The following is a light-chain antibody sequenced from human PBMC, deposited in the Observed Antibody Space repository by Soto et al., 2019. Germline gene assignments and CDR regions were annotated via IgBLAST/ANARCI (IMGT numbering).Light chain of an antibody. CDR3: GTWDSSLSAGV. Sequence: QSVLTQPPSASVTPGQWVTISCSGSSSNIGNNYVSWYQQLPGTAPKLLIYDNNKRPSGIPDRFSGSKSGTSATLGITGLQTGDEADYYCGTWDSSLSAGVFGGGTQLTVL. CDR2: DNN. V-gene: IGLV1-51*01. J-gene: IGLJ7*01. CDR1: SSNIGNNY.